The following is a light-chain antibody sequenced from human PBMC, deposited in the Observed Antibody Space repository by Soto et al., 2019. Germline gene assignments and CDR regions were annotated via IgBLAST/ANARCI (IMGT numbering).Light chain of an antibody. Sequence: EVVLTQSPATLSLSPGERATLSCRASQSVSSYLAWYQQKPGQAPRLLIYGASTRATGIPARFSGSGSGTEFTLTISSLQSGDFAVYYCQQYNNWPITFGQGTRLEIK. CDR2: GAS. J-gene: IGKJ5*01. V-gene: IGKV3-15*01. CDR1: QSVSSY. CDR3: QQYNNWPIT.